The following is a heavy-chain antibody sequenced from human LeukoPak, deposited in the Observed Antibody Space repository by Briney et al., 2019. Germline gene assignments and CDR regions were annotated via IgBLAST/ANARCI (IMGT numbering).Heavy chain of an antibody. Sequence: SETLSLTCTVSGGSISGYYWNWIRQPPGKGLEWIGYIYYSGSTNYNPSLKSRVTISVDTSKNQFSLKLSSVTAADTAVYYCAVALDYYDSSGLYYYGMDVWGRGTTVTVSS. J-gene: IGHJ6*02. CDR2: IYYSGST. V-gene: IGHV4-59*01. D-gene: IGHD3-22*01. CDR1: GGSISGYY. CDR3: AVALDYYDSSGLYYYGMDV.